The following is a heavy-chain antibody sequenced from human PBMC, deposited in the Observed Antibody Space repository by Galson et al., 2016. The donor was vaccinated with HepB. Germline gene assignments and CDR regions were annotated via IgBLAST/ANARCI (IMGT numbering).Heavy chain of an antibody. CDR3: AHRLVRATTGVH. CDR1: GFSLPTSGVG. J-gene: IGHJ4*02. D-gene: IGHD1-26*01. CDR2: IYWDDDK. V-gene: IGHV2-5*02. Sequence: PALVTPTQTLTLTCTFSGFSLPTSGVGVGWIRQPPGKALEWLTLIYWDDDKRYSPSLKSRLTITKDTSKNQVVLTMPNMDPLDTTTYYFAHRLVRATTGVHGGQGTRVTVSS.